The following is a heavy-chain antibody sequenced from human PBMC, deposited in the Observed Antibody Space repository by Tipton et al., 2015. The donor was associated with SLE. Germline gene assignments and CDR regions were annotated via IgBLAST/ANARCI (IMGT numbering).Heavy chain of an antibody. Sequence: TLSLTCTVSGYSISSGYYWGWIRHPPGKGLEWIGSIYHSGSTYYNPSLKSRVTISVETSKNQFSLQLSSVTAADTAVYYCARAGRAWNLFDYWGQGTLVTVSS. CDR1: GYSISSGYY. CDR3: ARAGRAWNLFDY. D-gene: IGHD1-1*01. J-gene: IGHJ4*02. V-gene: IGHV4-38-2*02. CDR2: IYHSGST.